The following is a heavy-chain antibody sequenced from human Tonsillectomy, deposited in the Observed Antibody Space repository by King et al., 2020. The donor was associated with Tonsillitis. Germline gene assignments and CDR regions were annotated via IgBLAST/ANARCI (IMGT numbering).Heavy chain of an antibody. CDR2: IIPIFETT. Sequence: QLVQSGAEVKKPGSSVKVSCKASGGTFRSYAFTWVRQAPGQGLEWMGGIIPIFETTNYAQKFQGRVTITADESTSTAYMELSSLRSEDTAVYYCAREVEANMDVWGKGTTVIVSS. CDR3: AREVEANMDV. V-gene: IGHV1-69*01. J-gene: IGHJ6*03. CDR1: GGTFRSYA.